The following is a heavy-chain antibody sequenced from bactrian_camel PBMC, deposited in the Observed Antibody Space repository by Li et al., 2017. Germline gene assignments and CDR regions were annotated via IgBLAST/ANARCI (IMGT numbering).Heavy chain of an antibody. V-gene: IGHV3S35*01. CDR2: IYIGVGIT. D-gene: IGHD1*01. Sequence: DVQLVESGGGSVQSGGSLRLSCAVSGYSFSAYCLGWFRQVPGKKREGVAGIYIGVGITQYADSVKGRFTISQDNAKNTVYLQMNSLKLEDTGMYYCAAARTLTDWAHSRGYWGQGTQVTVS. J-gene: IGHJ4*01. CDR3: AAARTLTDWAHSRGY. CDR1: GYSFSAYC.